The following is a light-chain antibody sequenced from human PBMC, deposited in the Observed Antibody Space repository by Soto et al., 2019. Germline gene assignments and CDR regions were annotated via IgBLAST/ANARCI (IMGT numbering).Light chain of an antibody. CDR2: EDS. CDR1: TSDVGRYNL. CDR3: CSFAGSGILGV. V-gene: IGLV2-23*01. Sequence: QSVLTQPASVSGSPGQSITISCTGTTSDVGRYNLVSWYQQHPGKAPKLIIYEDSRRPSGVSNRFSGSKSGNTASLTISGLQGEDEADYYCCSFAGSGILGVFGTGTKITVL. J-gene: IGLJ1*01.